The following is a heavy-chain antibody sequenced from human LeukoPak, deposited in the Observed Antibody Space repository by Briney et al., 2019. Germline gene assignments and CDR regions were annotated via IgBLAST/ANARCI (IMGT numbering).Heavy chain of an antibody. CDR3: ARVVGSDYGGNPPLEY. Sequence: PSQTLSLTCSVSGGSINSGAYYWSWIRQHPGKGLEWIGYIYYSGSTYYNPSLKSRVTISVDTSKNQFSLKLSSVTAADTAVYYCARVVGSDYGGNPPLEYWGQGTLVTVSS. V-gene: IGHV4-31*03. D-gene: IGHD4-23*01. J-gene: IGHJ4*02. CDR1: GGSINSGAYY. CDR2: IYYSGST.